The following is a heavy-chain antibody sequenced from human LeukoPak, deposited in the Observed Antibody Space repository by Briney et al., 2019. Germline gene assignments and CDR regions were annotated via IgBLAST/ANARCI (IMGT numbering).Heavy chain of an antibody. CDR2: IKEDGTET. Sequence: GGSLRLSCAASGFMFSSNWMSWVRLAPGKGLEWVANIKEDGTETYYVDSVKGRFTISRDNSKNTLYLQMNSLRAEDTAVYYCANRGAVAGAPIPSFDYWGQGTLVTVSS. CDR3: ANRGAVAGAPIPSFDY. D-gene: IGHD6-19*01. CDR1: GFMFSSNW. J-gene: IGHJ4*02. V-gene: IGHV3-7*03.